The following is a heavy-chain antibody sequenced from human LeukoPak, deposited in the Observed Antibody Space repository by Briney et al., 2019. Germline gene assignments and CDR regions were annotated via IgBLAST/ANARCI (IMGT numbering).Heavy chain of an antibody. D-gene: IGHD3-9*01. J-gene: IGHJ4*02. CDR2: IYTSGST. CDR3: AREGILTGYLRHFDY. V-gene: IGHV4-61*02. CDR1: GGSISSGSYY. Sequence: PSETLSLTCTVSGGSISSGSYYWSWLRQPAGKGLEWIGRIYTSGSTNYNPSLKSRVTISVDTSKNQFSLKLSSVTAADTAVYYCAREGILTGYLRHFDYWGQGTLVTVSS.